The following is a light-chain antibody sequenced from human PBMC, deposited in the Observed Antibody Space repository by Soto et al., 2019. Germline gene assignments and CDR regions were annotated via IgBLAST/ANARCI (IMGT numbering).Light chain of an antibody. CDR2: GAS. J-gene: IGKJ2*01. CDR1: QSVSSSY. V-gene: IGKV3-20*01. Sequence: EIVLTQSPGTLSLSPGERATLPCRASQSVSSSYLAWYQQKPGQAHRLLICGASSRDTGIPDRFSGSGAGTDFTLPSSRLEPEDFAVYYCQQYGSSPYTFGQGTKLAIK. CDR3: QQYGSSPYT.